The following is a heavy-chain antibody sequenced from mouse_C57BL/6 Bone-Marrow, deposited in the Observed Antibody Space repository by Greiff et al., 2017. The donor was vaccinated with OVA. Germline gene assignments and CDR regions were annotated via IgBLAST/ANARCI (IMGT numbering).Heavy chain of an antibody. CDR2: ISSGGDYI. CDR1: GFTFSSYA. Sequence: EVKLVESGEGLVKPGGSLKLSCAASGFTFSSYAMSWVRQTPEKRLEWVAYISSGGDYIYYADTVKGRFTLSRDNARNTLYLQMSSLQSEDTAMYYCTRAYLDYGSSQWYFDVWGTGTTVTVSS. D-gene: IGHD1-1*01. V-gene: IGHV5-9-1*02. J-gene: IGHJ1*03. CDR3: TRAYLDYGSSQWYFDV.